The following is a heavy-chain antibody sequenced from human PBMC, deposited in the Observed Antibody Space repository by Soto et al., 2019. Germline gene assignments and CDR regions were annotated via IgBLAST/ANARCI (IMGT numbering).Heavy chain of an antibody. D-gene: IGHD1-26*01. V-gene: IGHV1-18*01. CDR3: ARVVGALGHWFDP. Sequence: ASVKVSCKASGGTFSSYAISWVRQAPGQGLEWMGRISAYKGNTNYAQKLQGRVTMTTDTSTSTAYMELRSLRSDDTAVYYCARVVGALGHWFDPWGQGTLVTVSS. CDR1: GGTFSSYA. CDR2: ISAYKGNT. J-gene: IGHJ5*02.